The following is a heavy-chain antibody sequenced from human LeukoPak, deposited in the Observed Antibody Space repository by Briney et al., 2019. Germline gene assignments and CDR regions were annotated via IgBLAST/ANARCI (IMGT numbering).Heavy chain of an antibody. CDR1: GGSISSSSYY. CDR2: IYYSGST. D-gene: IGHD6-13*01. CDR3: ARVRAAAGTGDPDAFDI. J-gene: IGHJ3*02. Sequence: SETLSLTCTVSGGSISSSSYYWGWIRQPPGKGLEWIGSIYYSGSTYYNPSLKSRVTISVDTSKNQFSLKLSSVTAADTAVYYCARVRAAAGTGDPDAFDIWGQGTMVTVSS. V-gene: IGHV4-39*07.